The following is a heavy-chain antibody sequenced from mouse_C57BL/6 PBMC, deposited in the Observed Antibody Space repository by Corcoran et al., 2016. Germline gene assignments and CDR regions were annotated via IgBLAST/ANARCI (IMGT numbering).Heavy chain of an antibody. J-gene: IGHJ4*01. V-gene: IGHV1-84*01. CDR3: ARQQIYYGNPYAMDY. Sequence: QIQLQQSGPELVKPGASVKISCKASCYTFTDYYINWVKQRPGQGLEWIGWIYPGSGNTKYNEKFKGKATLTVDTSSSTAYMQLSSLTSEDSAVYFCARQQIYYGNPYAMDYCGQGTSVTVSS. CDR1: CYTFTDYY. CDR2: IYPGSGNT. D-gene: IGHD2-1*01.